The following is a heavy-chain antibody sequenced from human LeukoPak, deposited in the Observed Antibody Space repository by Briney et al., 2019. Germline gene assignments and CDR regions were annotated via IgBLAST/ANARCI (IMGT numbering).Heavy chain of an antibody. CDR2: ISYDGSNK. V-gene: IGHV3-30*18. Sequence: GGSPRLSCAASGFTFSSYGMHWVRQAPGKGLEWVAVISYDGSNKYYADSVKGRFTISRDNSKNTLYLQMNSLRAEDTAVYYCAKGHDGYNYGGAFDYWGQGTLVTVSS. D-gene: IGHD5-24*01. CDR1: GFTFSSYG. J-gene: IGHJ4*02. CDR3: AKGHDGYNYGGAFDY.